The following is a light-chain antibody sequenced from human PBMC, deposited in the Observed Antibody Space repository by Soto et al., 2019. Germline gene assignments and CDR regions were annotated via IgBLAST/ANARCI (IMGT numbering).Light chain of an antibody. CDR1: SSDVGAYNY. V-gene: IGLV2-8*01. Sequence: QSSLTQPPSACGSTGQSVPISCTGSSSDVGAYNYVSWYQQYPGKAPKLMIYEVSKPPSGVRVRFSGSKSGKTASLTVSGLQPEYEADYYCTSYAGSNIWVFGGGTKETLL. J-gene: IGLJ3*02. CDR2: EVS. CDR3: TSYAGSNIWV.